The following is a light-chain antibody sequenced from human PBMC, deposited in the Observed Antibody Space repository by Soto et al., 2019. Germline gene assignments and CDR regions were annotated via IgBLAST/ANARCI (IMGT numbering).Light chain of an antibody. CDR2: GAS. J-gene: IGKJ1*01. CDR1: QSVSNDY. V-gene: IGKV3-20*01. Sequence: EIVMTQSPGTLSVSPGEGATLSCRASQSVSNDYVAWVQQKPGQAPRLLIYGASSRATGIPDRFSGSGSGTDFTLTISRLEPEDFTVYYCQQYNKWPLTFGQGTKVDI. CDR3: QQYNKWPLT.